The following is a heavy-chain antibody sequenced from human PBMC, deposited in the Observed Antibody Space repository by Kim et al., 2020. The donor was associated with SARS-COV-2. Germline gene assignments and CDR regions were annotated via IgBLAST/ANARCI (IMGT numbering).Heavy chain of an antibody. CDR2: IYSSGTT. D-gene: IGHD1-1*01. Sequence: SETLSLTCSVSGGSISSYYWSWIRQPPGKGLEWIEYIYSSGTTNYNPSLKGRVTMSVDTSKNQFSLILYSVTAADTAVYYCARGPTRYYFDYWGQGTLVT. V-gene: IGHV4-59*01. CDR1: GGSISSYY. CDR3: ARGPTRYYFDY. J-gene: IGHJ4*02.